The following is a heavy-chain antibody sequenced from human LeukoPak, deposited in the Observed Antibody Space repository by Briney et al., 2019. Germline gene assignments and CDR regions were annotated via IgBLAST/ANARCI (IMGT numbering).Heavy chain of an antibody. J-gene: IGHJ3*02. CDR2: ISAYNGNT. CDR3: ARHFRYCSSTSSYGDAFDI. V-gene: IGHV1-18*01. CDR1: GYTFTSYG. D-gene: IGHD2-2*01. Sequence: GALVKVSCKASGYTFTSYGISWVRQAPGQGLEWMGWISAYNGNTNYAQKLQGRVTMTTDTSTSTAYMELRSLRSDDTAVYYCARHFRYCSSTSSYGDAFDIWGQGTMVTVSS.